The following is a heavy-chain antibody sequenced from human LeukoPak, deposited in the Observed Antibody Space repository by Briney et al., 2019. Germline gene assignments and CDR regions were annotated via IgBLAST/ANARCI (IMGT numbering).Heavy chain of an antibody. CDR2: ISGTGGTT. J-gene: IGHJ4*01. CDR3: AKDAHSGSYFDY. D-gene: IGHD1-26*01. CDR1: GFTFSSYA. Sequence: AGGSLRLSCAASGFTFSSYAMSWVRQAPGKGLEWVSAISGTGGTTYYADSVKGRLTISRDNSKNTLYLQMNSLRVEDTAVYYCAKDAHSGSYFDYWGQGILVTVSS. V-gene: IGHV3-23*01.